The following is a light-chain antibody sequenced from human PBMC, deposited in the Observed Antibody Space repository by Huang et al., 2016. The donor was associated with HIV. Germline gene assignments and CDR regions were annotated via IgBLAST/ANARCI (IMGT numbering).Light chain of an antibody. V-gene: IGKV3-11*01. J-gene: IGKJ2*01. Sequence: EVVLTQSPATLSLSPGERATLSCRASQSVTNFLAWYQHNPGQPPRLLIYDASTRATGIPPRFSGSGSGTDFTLTISSLESEDFAVYYCQQRNDWPPDTFGQGTRLEIK. CDR1: QSVTNF. CDR2: DAS. CDR3: QQRNDWPPDT.